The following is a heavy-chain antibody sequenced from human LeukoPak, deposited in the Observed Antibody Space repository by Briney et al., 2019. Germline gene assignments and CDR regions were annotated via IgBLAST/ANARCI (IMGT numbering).Heavy chain of an antibody. Sequence: GGSLRLSCAASGFTFSNAWMSWVRQAPGKGLEWVGRIKSKTDGGTTDYAAPVKGRFTISRDDSKNTLYLQMNSLKTEDTAVYYCTTDSRALYYYYYYMDVWGKGTTVTVSS. J-gene: IGHJ6*03. CDR2: IKSKTDGGTT. D-gene: IGHD3-16*02. V-gene: IGHV3-15*01. CDR3: TTDSRALYYYYYYMDV. CDR1: GFTFSNAW.